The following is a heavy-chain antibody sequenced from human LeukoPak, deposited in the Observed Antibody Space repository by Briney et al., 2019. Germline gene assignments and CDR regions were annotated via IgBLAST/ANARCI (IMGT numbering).Heavy chain of an antibody. D-gene: IGHD1-14*01. J-gene: IGHJ4*02. CDR1: GYTFTSFY. CDR3: ARGPTVLYSDY. V-gene: IGHV1-46*01. CDR2: INPSGGST. Sequence: ASVKVSCKTSGYTFTSFYMHWVRQAPGQGLEWMGVINPSGGSTTYAQNFQGRVTMTRDKSTSTAYMELSSLGSEDTAVYYCARGPTVLYSDYWGQGTLVTVSS.